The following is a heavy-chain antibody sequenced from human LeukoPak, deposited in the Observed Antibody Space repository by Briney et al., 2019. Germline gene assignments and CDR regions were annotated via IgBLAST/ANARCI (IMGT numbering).Heavy chain of an antibody. J-gene: IGHJ4*02. V-gene: IGHV3-23*01. D-gene: IGHD3-16*01. CDR3: TRDAIATGYAYD. Sequence: GXXLRLSCAATGFTFSSYALSWVRQAPGKGLEWVSAISSGGDRTYYADSVTGRLTISRDNSKNMLFLQMSSLRAEDAAMYYCTRDAIATGYAYDWGQGTLVTVFS. CDR1: GFTFSSYA. CDR2: ISSGGDRT.